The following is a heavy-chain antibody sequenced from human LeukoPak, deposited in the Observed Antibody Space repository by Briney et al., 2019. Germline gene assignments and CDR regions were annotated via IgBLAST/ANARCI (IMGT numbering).Heavy chain of an antibody. Sequence: SETLSLTCTVSGCSISSSSYSWGWIRQPPGKGLEWLGSIYYSGSTYYNPSLKSRVTISVDTSKNQFSLKLSSVTAVDTAGYYCARDLRDYDSSVYYDFWGEKTLVTVSS. J-gene: IGHJ4*02. D-gene: IGHD3-22*01. CDR2: IYYSGST. CDR3: ARDLRDYDSSVYYDF. CDR1: GCSISSSSYS. V-gene: IGHV4-39*07.